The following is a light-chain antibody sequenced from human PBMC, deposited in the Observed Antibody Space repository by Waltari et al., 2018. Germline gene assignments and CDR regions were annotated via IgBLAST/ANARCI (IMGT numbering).Light chain of an antibody. V-gene: IGKV1-39*01. CDR1: QSINSY. J-gene: IGKJ1*01. CDR2: AAS. CDR3: QQSYTTPRT. Sequence: DIQMTQSPSSLSASVGDRVTISCRASQSINSYLNWYQQQPGKAPKLLIFAASSLQSGVPSRFSGSGSVTDFTLTISSLQPEDFATYYCQQSYTTPRTFGQGTRVEI.